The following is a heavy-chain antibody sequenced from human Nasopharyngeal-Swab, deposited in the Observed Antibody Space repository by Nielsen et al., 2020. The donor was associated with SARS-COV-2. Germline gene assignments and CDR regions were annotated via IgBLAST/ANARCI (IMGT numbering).Heavy chain of an antibody. Sequence: RQAPGKGLEWIGEINHSGSTNYNPSLKSRVTISVDTSKNQFSLKLSSVTAADTAVCYCARAIFGVVIIFNYYYMDVWGKGTTVTVSS. J-gene: IGHJ6*03. V-gene: IGHV4-34*01. CDR3: ARAIFGVVIIFNYYYMDV. CDR2: INHSGST. D-gene: IGHD3-3*01.